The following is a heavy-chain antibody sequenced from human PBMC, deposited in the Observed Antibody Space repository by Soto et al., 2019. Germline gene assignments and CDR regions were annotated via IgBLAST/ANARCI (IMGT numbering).Heavy chain of an antibody. D-gene: IGHD5-18*01. J-gene: IGHJ5*02. V-gene: IGHV2-5*02. Sequence: SGPTLVNPTQTLTLTCTFSGFSLSTSGVGLGWIRQPPVKALEWLALIYWDDDKRYSPSLKSRLTITKDTSKNQVVLTMTNMDPVDTATYYCAHRPRGYSYGYHHNWFDPWGQGTLVTVSS. CDR1: GFSLSTSGVG. CDR2: IYWDDDK. CDR3: AHRPRGYSYGYHHNWFDP.